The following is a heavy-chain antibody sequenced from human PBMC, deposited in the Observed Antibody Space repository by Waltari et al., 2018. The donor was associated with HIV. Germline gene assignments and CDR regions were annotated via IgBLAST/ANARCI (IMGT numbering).Heavy chain of an antibody. J-gene: IGHJ6*02. CDR3: AREGRRHIVVVTDYYYYGMDV. CDR1: GYTFTSYG. V-gene: IGHV1-18*01. D-gene: IGHD2-21*02. Sequence: QVQLVQSGAEVKKPGASVKVSCKASGYTFTSYGISWVRQAPGQGLEWMGWISAYNGNTNYAQKLQGRVTMTTDTSTSTAYMELRSLRSDDTAVYYCAREGRRHIVVVTDYYYYGMDVWGQGTTVTVSS. CDR2: ISAYNGNT.